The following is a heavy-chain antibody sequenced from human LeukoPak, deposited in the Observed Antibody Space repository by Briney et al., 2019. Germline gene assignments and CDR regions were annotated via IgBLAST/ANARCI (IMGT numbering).Heavy chain of an antibody. V-gene: IGHV4-34*01. CDR2: INHSGST. D-gene: IGHD3-3*01. Sequence: PSETLSLTCAVYGGSFSGYYWSWIRQPPGKGLEWIGEINHSGSTNYNPSLKSRVTISVDTSKNQFSLKLSSVTAADTAMYYCARGQRRYYDFWSGYVGAYYFDYWGQGTLVTVSS. CDR1: GGSFSGYY. J-gene: IGHJ4*02. CDR3: ARGQRRYYDFWSGYVGAYYFDY.